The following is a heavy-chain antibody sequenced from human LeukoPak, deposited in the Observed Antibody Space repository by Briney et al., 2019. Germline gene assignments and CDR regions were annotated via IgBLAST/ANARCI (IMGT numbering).Heavy chain of an antibody. V-gene: IGHV3-30*03. D-gene: IGHD5-12*01. CDR1: GFTFSSYG. CDR2: ISYDGSNK. Sequence: GGSLRLSCAASGFTFSSYGMHWVRQAPGKGLEWVAVISYDGSNKYYADSVKGRFTISRDNSKNTLYLQMNSLRAEDTAVYYCARVGIANIVATMLDFDYWGQGTLVTVSS. CDR3: ARVGIANIVATMLDFDY. J-gene: IGHJ4*02.